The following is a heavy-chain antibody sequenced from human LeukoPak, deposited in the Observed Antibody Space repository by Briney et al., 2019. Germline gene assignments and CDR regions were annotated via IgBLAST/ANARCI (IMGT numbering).Heavy chain of an antibody. Sequence: GGSLRLSCAVSGFTFSNAWMSWVRQAPGKGLEWVGRIKSKTDGGTTDYAAPVKGRFTISRDDSKNTLYLQMNSLKTEDTAVYYCTTSYYDYVWGSYRYQKYYFDYWGQGTLVTVSS. CDR3: TTSYYDYVWGSYRYQKYYFDY. CDR1: GFTFSNAW. D-gene: IGHD3-16*02. J-gene: IGHJ4*02. CDR2: IKSKTDGGTT. V-gene: IGHV3-15*01.